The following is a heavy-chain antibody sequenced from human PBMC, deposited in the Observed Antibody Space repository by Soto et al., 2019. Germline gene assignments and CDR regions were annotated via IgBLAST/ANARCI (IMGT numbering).Heavy chain of an antibody. J-gene: IGHJ4*02. CDR2: ISYDGSNK. D-gene: IGHD1-26*01. CDR3: ASRSGSYGDY. V-gene: IGHV3-30-3*01. Sequence: QVQLVESGGGVVQPGRSLRLSCAASGFTFSSYAMHWVRQAPGKGLEWVAVISYDGSNKYYADSVKGRFTMSRDNSKNTLYLQMNSLRAEDTAVYYCASRSGSYGDYWGQGTLVTVSS. CDR1: GFTFSSYA.